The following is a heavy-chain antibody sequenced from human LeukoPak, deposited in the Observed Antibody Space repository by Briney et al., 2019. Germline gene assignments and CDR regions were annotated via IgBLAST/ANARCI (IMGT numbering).Heavy chain of an antibody. CDR2: IYTSGST. CDR3: ARDGWIQLWLGAFDI. J-gene: IGHJ3*02. Sequence: SETLSLTSTVSGGSISSYYWSWIRQPAGKGLGWIGRIYTSGSTNYNPSLKSRVTMSVDTSKNQFSLKLSSVTAADTAVYYCARDGWIQLWLGAFDIWGQGTMVTVSS. D-gene: IGHD5-18*01. V-gene: IGHV4-4*07. CDR1: GGSISSYY.